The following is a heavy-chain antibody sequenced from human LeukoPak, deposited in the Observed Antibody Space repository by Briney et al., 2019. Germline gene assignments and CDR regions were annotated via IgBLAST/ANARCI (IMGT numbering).Heavy chain of an antibody. J-gene: IGHJ4*02. CDR2: IYYSGST. Sequence: SETLSLTCTVSGGSISSSSYYWGWIRQPPGKGLEWIGSIYYSGSTYYNPSLKSRVTISVDTSKNQFSLKLSSVTAADTAVYYCARDVAVAGTGVYWGQGTLVTVSS. CDR1: GGSISSSSYY. CDR3: ARDVAVAGTGVY. D-gene: IGHD6-19*01. V-gene: IGHV4-39*07.